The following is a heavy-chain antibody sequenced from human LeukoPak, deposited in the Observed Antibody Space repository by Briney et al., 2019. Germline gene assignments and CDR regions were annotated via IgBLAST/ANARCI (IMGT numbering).Heavy chain of an antibody. CDR1: GFTFDDVA. V-gene: IGHV3-43*02. Sequence: PGGSLRLSCVGSGFTFDDVAMHWVRHTPGRGLEWVSLISGDGVATYYGASLKGRFTISRDNSKNSLYLQMNSLRVEDTALYYCAKGNGDFSHFYNGMDVWGRGTTVTVSS. CDR2: ISGDGVAT. D-gene: IGHD4-17*01. J-gene: IGHJ6*02. CDR3: AKGNGDFSHFYNGMDV.